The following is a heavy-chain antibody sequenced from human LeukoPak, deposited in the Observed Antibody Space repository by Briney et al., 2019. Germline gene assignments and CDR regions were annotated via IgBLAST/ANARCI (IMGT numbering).Heavy chain of an antibody. CDR2: IYHSGST. CDR3: ARGELGALGGYYFDY. V-gene: IGHV4-30-2*01. Sequence: PSQTLSLTCTDSGGSISSGGYYWSWIRQPPGKGLEWIGYIYHSGSTYYNPSLKSRVTISVDRSKNQFSLKLSSVTAADTAVYYCARGELGALGGYYFDYWGQGTLVTVSS. J-gene: IGHJ4*02. CDR1: GGSISSGGYY. D-gene: IGHD1-26*01.